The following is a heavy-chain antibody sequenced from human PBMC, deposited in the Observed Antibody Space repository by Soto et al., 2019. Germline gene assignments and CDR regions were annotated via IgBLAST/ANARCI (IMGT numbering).Heavy chain of an antibody. CDR2: ISHGATRK. CDR1: RFSLSDYG. D-gene: IGHD4-4*01. V-gene: IGHV3-30*18. Sequence: GGSLRLSCAASRFSLSDYGMHWVRQAPGKGLEWVAGISHGATRKSYSDSVKGRFIISRDISKKMLYLQLNSLRREDTAVYYCAKDWVGGSNRYQLDYWGRGTLVTVSS. J-gene: IGHJ4*02. CDR3: AKDWVGGSNRYQLDY.